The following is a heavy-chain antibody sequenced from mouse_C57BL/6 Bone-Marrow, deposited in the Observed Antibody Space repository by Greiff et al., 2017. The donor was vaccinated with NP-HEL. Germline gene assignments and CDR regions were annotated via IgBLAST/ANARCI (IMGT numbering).Heavy chain of an antibody. D-gene: IGHD1-1*01. J-gene: IGHJ3*01. Sequence: EVKLVESGGGLVKPGGSLKLSCAASGFTFSSYAMSWVRQTPEKRLEWVATISDGGSYAYYPDNVKGRFTISRDNAKNNLYLQMSQLKAEDTAMYYCARDQGTTVVAPVAYWGQGTLVTVSA. V-gene: IGHV5-4*01. CDR3: ARDQGTTVVAPVAY. CDR1: GFTFSSYA. CDR2: ISDGGSYA.